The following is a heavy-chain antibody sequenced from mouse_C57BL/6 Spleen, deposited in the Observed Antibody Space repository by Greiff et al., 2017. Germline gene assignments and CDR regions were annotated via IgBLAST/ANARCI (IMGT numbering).Heavy chain of an antibody. V-gene: IGHV5-15*01. D-gene: IGHD3-2*02. CDR3: ARAHDSSGYWFAY. Sequence: EVQLVESGGGLVQPGGSLKLSCAASGFTFSDYGMAWVRQAPRKGPEWVAFISNLAYSIYYADTVTGRFTISRENAKNTLYLGMSSLRSEDTAMYYCARAHDSSGYWFAYWGQGTLVTVSA. CDR2: ISNLAYSI. CDR1: GFTFSDYG. J-gene: IGHJ3*01.